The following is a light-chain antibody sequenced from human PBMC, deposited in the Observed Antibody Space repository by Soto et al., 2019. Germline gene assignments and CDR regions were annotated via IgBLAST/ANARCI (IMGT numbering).Light chain of an antibody. J-gene: IGKJ5*01. CDR2: GAS. CDR3: QQYGSSPIT. V-gene: IGKV3-20*01. Sequence: EILLTQSPATLSVSPGDRVTLSCRASQTVSSTYLAWYQQKPGQAPRLLIYGASSRATGIPDRFSGTVSGTDFTLTISRLEPEDFAVYYCQQYGSSPITFGQGTRL. CDR1: QTVSSTY.